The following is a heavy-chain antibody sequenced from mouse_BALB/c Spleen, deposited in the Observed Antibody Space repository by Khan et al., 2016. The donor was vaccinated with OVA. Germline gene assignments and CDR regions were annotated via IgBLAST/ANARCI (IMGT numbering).Heavy chain of an antibody. V-gene: IGHV1S136*01. D-gene: IGHD4-1*01. CDR2: INPYNGGT. CDR3: ARGNCESYYFDY. J-gene: IGHJ2*01. Sequence: EVQLQQSGPELGKPGASVKMSCKPSGYIFTNYVLHWVKQKPGQGLEWIGYINPYNGGTKYNEKFRGKATLASEKSSIPAYPELSSLPSQDSAVSYWARGNCESYYFDYWGQGTTLTLSS. CDR1: GYIFTNYV.